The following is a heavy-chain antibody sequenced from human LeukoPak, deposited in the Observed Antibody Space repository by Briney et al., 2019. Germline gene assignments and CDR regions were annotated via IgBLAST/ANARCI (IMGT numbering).Heavy chain of an antibody. V-gene: IGHV4-59*12. D-gene: IGHD6-13*01. CDR1: GGSISSYY. CDR3: ARISSSWSSSSYFDL. CDR2: IYYSGST. Sequence: SETLSLTCTVSGGSISSYYWSWIRQPPGKGLEWIGSIYYSGSTYYNPSLKSRVTISVDTSKNQFSPKLSSVTAADTAVYYCARISSSWSSSSYFDLWGRGTLVTVSS. J-gene: IGHJ2*01.